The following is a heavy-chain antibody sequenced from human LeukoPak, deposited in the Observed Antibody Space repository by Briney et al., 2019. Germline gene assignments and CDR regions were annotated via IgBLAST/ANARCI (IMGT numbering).Heavy chain of an antibody. J-gene: IGHJ4*02. D-gene: IGHD3-10*01. CDR1: EFTFDDYT. V-gene: IGHV3-43*01. CDR3: AXXHSPYYYGSGSFFDY. CDR2: ISWNGGST. Sequence: GXSLRXSCAASEFTFDDYTMHWVRQAPGKGLEWVSLISWNGGSTYYADSVKGRFTISRDNSKNSLYLQMNSLRAEDTALYYCAXXHSPYYYGSGSFFDYWGQGTLVTVSS.